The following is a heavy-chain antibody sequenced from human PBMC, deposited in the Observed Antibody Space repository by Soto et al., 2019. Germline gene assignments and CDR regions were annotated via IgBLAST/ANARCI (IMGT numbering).Heavy chain of an antibody. D-gene: IGHD3-22*01. CDR1: GFTFSSYA. Sequence: GGSLRLSCAASGFTFSSYAMSWVRQAPGKGLEWVSAISGSGGSTYYADSVKGRFTISRDNSKDTLYLQMDSLRPDDTAVYYCARPPFDSSGYSPNWGQGTLVTVSS. CDR2: ISGSGGST. V-gene: IGHV3-23*01. CDR3: ARPPFDSSGYSPN. J-gene: IGHJ4*02.